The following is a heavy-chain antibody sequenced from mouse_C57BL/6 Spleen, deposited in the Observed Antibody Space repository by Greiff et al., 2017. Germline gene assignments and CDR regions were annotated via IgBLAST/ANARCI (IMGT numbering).Heavy chain of an antibody. V-gene: IGHV5-17*01. J-gene: IGHJ3*01. CDR2: ISSGSSTI. CDR3: ARTDRGFAY. CDR1: GFTFSDYG. Sequence: EVKVVESGGGLVKPGGSLKLSCAASGFTFSDYGMHWVRQAPEKGLEWVAYISSGSSTIYYADTVKGRFTISRDNAKNTLVLQMTSLRSEDTAMYYCARTDRGFAYWGQGTLVTVSA.